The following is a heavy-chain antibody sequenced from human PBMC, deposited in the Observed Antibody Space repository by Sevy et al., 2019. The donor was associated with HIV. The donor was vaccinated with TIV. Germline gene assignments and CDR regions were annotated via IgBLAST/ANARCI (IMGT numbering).Heavy chain of an antibody. CDR3: AKDFTGYNGMDV. D-gene: IGHD3-9*01. J-gene: IGHJ6*02. Sequence: GGSLRLSCAASGFTFSSYTMNWVRQAPGKGLEWVSSISSISSYIYYADSVKGRFTISRDNSKNMLYLQMNSLRAEDTAVYYCAKDFTGYNGMDVWGQGTMVTVSS. CDR1: GFTFSSYT. V-gene: IGHV3-21*01. CDR2: ISSISSYI.